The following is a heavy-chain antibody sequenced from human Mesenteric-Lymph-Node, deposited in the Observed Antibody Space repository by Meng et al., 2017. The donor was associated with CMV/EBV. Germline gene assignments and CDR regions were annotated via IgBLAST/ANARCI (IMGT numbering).Heavy chain of an antibody. D-gene: IGHD3-3*01. Sequence: GESLKISCTASGFTFGDYAMSWVRQAPGKGLEWVGFIRSKAYGGTTEYAASVKGRFTISREDSKSIAYLQMNSLKTEDTAVYYCTNLRFLEWLFLYWGQGTLVTVSS. CDR2: IRSKAYGGTT. CDR1: GFTFGDYA. CDR3: TNLRFLEWLFLY. J-gene: IGHJ4*02. V-gene: IGHV3-49*04.